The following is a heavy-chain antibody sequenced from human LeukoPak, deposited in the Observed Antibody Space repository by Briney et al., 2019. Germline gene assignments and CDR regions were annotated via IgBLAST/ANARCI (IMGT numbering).Heavy chain of an antibody. Sequence: SETLSLTCTVSGYSLSSGYYWGWIRQPPGKGLEWIGSVDHSGGTYYNPSLRSRVSISVDTSKNQFSLKLSSVTAADTAVYYCARGDSMTTHTFDIWGQGTMVTVSS. CDR2: VDHSGGT. CDR1: GYSLSSGYY. V-gene: IGHV4-38-2*02. J-gene: IGHJ3*02. D-gene: IGHD4-17*01. CDR3: ARGDSMTTHTFDI.